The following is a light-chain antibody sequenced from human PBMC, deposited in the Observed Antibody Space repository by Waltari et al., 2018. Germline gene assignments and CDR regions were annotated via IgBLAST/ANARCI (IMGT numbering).Light chain of an antibody. CDR1: SSDVGGYDF. J-gene: IGLJ1*01. CDR3: SSYTTSGTLV. V-gene: IGLV2-14*01. CDR2: GVN. Sequence: QSAPTQPASVSGSPGQSITISCTGTSSDVGGYDFVSWHQHYPGKAPKVMIYGVNKRPSGVSNRFSGSKSGNTASLIISGLQADDEADYYCSSYTTSGTLVFGTGTKVTVL.